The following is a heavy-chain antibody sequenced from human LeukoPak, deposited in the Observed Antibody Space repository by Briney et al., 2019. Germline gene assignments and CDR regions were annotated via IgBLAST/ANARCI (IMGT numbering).Heavy chain of an antibody. CDR2: IKSDGRST. Sequence: GGSLRLSCAASGFTFSTYWMHWVRQAPGKGLVWVSRIKSDGRSTSYADSVKGRFTISRDNAKNTLYLQMNSLRAEDTAVYYCARDPLGDGYNFDYWGQGTLVTVSS. CDR3: ARDPLGDGYNFDY. CDR1: GFTFSTYW. V-gene: IGHV3-74*01. J-gene: IGHJ4*02. D-gene: IGHD5-24*01.